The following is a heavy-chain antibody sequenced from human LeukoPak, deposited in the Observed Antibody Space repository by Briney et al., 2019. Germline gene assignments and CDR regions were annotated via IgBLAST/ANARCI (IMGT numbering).Heavy chain of an antibody. CDR1: GFTVSSNH. Sequence: GGSLRLSCAASGFTVSSNHMSWVRQAPGKGLEWVSVIYNGGSTDYADSVKGRFTISRDNLKNTLYLQMNSLRAEDTAVYYCARGPAGYNWGQGTLVTFSS. CDR3: ARGPAGYN. J-gene: IGHJ4*02. CDR2: IYNGGST. D-gene: IGHD1-1*01. V-gene: IGHV3-53*01.